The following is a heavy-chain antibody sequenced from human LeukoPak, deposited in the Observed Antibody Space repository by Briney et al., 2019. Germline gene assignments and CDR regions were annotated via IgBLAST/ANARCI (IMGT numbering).Heavy chain of an antibody. CDR2: ISAYNGNT. D-gene: IGHD3-3*01. CDR3: ARAAYYDFWSGYYGPLNWFDP. CDR1: GYTFTSYG. Sequence: GASVKVPCKASGYTFTSYGISWVRQAPGQGLEWMGWISAYNGNTNYAQKLQGRVTMTTDTSTSTAYMELRSLRSDDTAVYYCARAAYYDFWSGYYGPLNWFDPWGQGTLVTVSS. V-gene: IGHV1-18*01. J-gene: IGHJ5*02.